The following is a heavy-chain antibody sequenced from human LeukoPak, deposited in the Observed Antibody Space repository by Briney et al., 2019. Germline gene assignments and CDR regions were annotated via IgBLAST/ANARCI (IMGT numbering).Heavy chain of an antibody. D-gene: IGHD3-10*01. CDR2: INPNSGGT. V-gene: IGHV1-2*02. J-gene: IGHJ4*02. CDR1: GGTFSSYA. Sequence: ASVKVSCKASGGTFSSYAISWVRQAPGQGLEWMGWINPNSGGTNYAQKFQGRVTMTRDTSISTAYMELSRLRSDDTAVYYCARDFRGVLWWGQGTLVTVSS. CDR3: ARDFRGVLW.